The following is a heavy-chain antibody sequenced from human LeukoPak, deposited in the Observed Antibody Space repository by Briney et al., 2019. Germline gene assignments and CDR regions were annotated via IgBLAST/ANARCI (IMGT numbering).Heavy chain of an antibody. Sequence: GGSLRLSCAASGFSFSIYWMHWVRQAPGKGLAWVSRVSSDGSSTSYADSVKGRFTISRDNARNTLFLQMNSLRAEDTAVYYCATLEAADTDYWGQGTLVTVSS. CDR2: VSSDGSST. CDR3: ATLEAADTDY. D-gene: IGHD6-13*01. V-gene: IGHV3-74*01. J-gene: IGHJ4*02. CDR1: GFSFSIYW.